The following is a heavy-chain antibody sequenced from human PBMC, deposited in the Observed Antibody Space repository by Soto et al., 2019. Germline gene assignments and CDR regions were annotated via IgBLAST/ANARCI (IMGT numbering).Heavy chain of an antibody. V-gene: IGHV4-59*01. CDR3: ARTYYACWSGSLGYYYYYMDV. CDR1: GGSISSYY. CDR2: IYYSGST. Sequence: PSETLSLTCTVSGGSISSYYWSWIRQPPGKGLEWIGYIYYSGSTNYNPSLKSRVTISVDTSKNQFPLKLSSVTAADTAVYYCARTYYACWSGSLGYYYYYMDVWGKGTTVTVSS. J-gene: IGHJ6*03. D-gene: IGHD3-3*01.